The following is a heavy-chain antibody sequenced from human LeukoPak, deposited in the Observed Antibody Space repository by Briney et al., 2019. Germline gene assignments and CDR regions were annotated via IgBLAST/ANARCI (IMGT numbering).Heavy chain of an antibody. CDR1: GGAIYSYV. Sequence: PSETLSLTCTVSGGAIYSYVWTWIRQAPGKGLEWIAYIYYSGSTSYNPSLKSRVTMSVDTSKNQFYLKLSSVTAADTAVYYCATFGISGWDIGYWGQGTLVTVSS. D-gene: IGHD6-19*01. V-gene: IGHV4-59*01. CDR2: IYYSGST. CDR3: ATFGISGWDIGY. J-gene: IGHJ4*02.